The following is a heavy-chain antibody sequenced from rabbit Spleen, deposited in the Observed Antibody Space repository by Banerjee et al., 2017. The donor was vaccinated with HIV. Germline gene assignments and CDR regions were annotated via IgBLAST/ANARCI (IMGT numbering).Heavy chain of an antibody. CDR3: ARGDSTTYQHAFNL. CDR1: GVSLNDKDV. J-gene: IGHJ4*01. V-gene: IGHV1S45*01. CDR2: INIVTGKS. Sequence: GQLEESGGGLVKPEGSLTLTCKASGVSLNDKDVMCWVRQAPGKGLEWIACINIVTGKSVYASWAKGRFTISKTSSTTVTLQMTSLTAADTATYFCARGDSTTYQHAFNLWGPGTLVTVS.